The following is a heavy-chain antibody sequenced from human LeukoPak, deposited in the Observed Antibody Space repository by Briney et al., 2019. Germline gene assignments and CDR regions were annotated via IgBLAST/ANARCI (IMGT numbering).Heavy chain of an antibody. CDR1: GGTFSSYT. Sequence: GASVKVSCKASGGTFSSYTISWVRQAPGQGLEWMGRIIPILGIANYAQKFQGRVTITADKSTSTAYMELSSLRSEDTAVYYCARDFCSGQIPGDYWGQGTLVTVSS. D-gene: IGHD3-3*01. CDR3: ARDFCSGQIPGDY. J-gene: IGHJ4*02. V-gene: IGHV1-69*02. CDR2: IIPILGIA.